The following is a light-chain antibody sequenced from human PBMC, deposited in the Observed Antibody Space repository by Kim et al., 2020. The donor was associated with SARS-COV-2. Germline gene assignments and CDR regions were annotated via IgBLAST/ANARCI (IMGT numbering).Light chain of an antibody. V-gene: IGLV2-11*01. CDR3: CSYAGSYTLWV. CDR2: DVS. Sequence: QSVHISCTGTSSDVGGYNYVSWYQQHPGKAPKLMIYDVSKRPSGVPDRFSGSKSGNTASLTISGLQAEDEADYYCCSYAGSYTLWVFGGGTQLTVL. CDR1: SSDVGGYNY. J-gene: IGLJ3*02.